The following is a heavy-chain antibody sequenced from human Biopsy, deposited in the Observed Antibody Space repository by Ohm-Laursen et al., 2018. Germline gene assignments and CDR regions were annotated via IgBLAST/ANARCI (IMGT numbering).Heavy chain of an antibody. D-gene: IGHD6-19*01. Sequence: ASVKVSCKAFGYSFTSYYMHWVRQAPGQGLEWMGMINPSGSTTSYPQIFQGRVTMTRDTSKSTVYMELSSLRSADTAVYFCARNTGWYGDLYYFDYWGQGTLVTVSS. J-gene: IGHJ4*02. CDR3: ARNTGWYGDLYYFDY. CDR1: GYSFTSYY. CDR2: INPSGSTT. V-gene: IGHV1-46*01.